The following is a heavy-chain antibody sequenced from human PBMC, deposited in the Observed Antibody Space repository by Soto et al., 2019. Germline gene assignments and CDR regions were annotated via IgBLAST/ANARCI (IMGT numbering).Heavy chain of an antibody. V-gene: IGHV4-59*01. CDR1: GGSISSYY. CDR3: ARDRAWDTSGSYGNGIDV. Sequence: PSETLSLTCTVSGGSISSYYWIWIRQPPGKGLEWIGYIYYSGSTNYNPSLKRRVTISIDTSKNQFSLKLSSVSAADTAVYYCARDRAWDTSGSYGNGIDVWGQGTTVTVSS. CDR2: IYYSGST. D-gene: IGHD3-3*01. J-gene: IGHJ6*02.